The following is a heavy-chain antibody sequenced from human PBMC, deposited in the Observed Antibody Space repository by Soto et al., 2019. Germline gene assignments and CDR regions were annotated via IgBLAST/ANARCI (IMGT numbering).Heavy chain of an antibody. CDR1: GFTFSSRP. CDR3: AKREGGFGAFDF. V-gene: IGHV3-23*01. D-gene: IGHD3-16*01. Sequence: EVQLLESGGGLVQPGGSLRLSCAASGFTFSSRPMSWVRQAPGKGLEWVSSISGSGDSTYYADSVKGRFTISRDNSKNTLHLQMNSLRAEDTAVYSCAKREGGFGAFDFWGLGTMVTVSS. CDR2: ISGSGDST. J-gene: IGHJ3*01.